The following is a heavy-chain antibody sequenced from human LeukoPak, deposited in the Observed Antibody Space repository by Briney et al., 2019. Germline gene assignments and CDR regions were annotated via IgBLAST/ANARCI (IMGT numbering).Heavy chain of an antibody. CDR3: ASRGTDRGSGYYPY. CDR2: INPTSGDT. J-gene: IGHJ4*02. Sequence: ASVKVSCKASGYTFTDYYMHWVRQAPGQGLEWMGWINPTSGDTNYAQKVQGRVTMTTDTSTSTVYMELRSLRSDDTAVYYCASRGTDRGSGYYPYWGQGTLVTVSS. D-gene: IGHD3-22*01. V-gene: IGHV1-2*02. CDR1: GYTFTDYY.